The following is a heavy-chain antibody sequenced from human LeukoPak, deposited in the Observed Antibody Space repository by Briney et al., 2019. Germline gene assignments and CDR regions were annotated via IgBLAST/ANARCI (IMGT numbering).Heavy chain of an antibody. CDR1: GFTFSSYA. J-gene: IGHJ3*02. D-gene: IGHD3-3*01. CDR2: IKQDGSEK. V-gene: IGHV3-7*01. CDR3: AREAIFGVVTGPDAFDI. Sequence: GGSLRLSCAASGFTFSSYAMSWVRQAPGKGLEWVANIKQDGSEKYYVDSVKGRFTISRDNAKNSLYLQMNSLRAEDTAVYYCAREAIFGVVTGPDAFDIWGQGTMVTVSS.